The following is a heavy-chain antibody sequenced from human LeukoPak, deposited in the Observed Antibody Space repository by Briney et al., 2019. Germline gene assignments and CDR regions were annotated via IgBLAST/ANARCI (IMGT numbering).Heavy chain of an antibody. CDR2: IYTSGST. CDR3: ARDSGKGITGTEYYFDY. J-gene: IGHJ4*02. D-gene: IGHD1-20*01. CDR1: GGSISSGSYY. V-gene: IGHV4-61*02. Sequence: SETLSLTCTVSGGSISSGSYYWSWIRQPAGKGLEWIGRIYTSGSTNYNPSLKSRVTISVDTSKNQFSLKLSSVTAADTAVYYCARDSGKGITGTEYYFDYWGQGTLVTVSS.